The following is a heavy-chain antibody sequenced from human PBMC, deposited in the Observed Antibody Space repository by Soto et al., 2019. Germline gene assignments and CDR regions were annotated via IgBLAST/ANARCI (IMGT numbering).Heavy chain of an antibody. CDR2: ISSNGGST. CDR1: GFTFSSYA. CDR3: ARVEWSMVRGVFDY. D-gene: IGHD3-10*01. Sequence: GGSLRLSCAASGFTFSSYAMHWVRQAPGKGLEYVSAISSNGGSTYYANSVKGRFTISRDNSKNTLYLQMGSLRAEDMAVYYCARVEWSMVRGVFDYWGQGTLVTVSS. J-gene: IGHJ4*02. V-gene: IGHV3-64*01.